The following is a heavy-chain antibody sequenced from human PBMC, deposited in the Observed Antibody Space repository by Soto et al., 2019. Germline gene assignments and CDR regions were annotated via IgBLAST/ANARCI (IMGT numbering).Heavy chain of an antibody. J-gene: IGHJ4*02. CDR2: IKQDGSEK. D-gene: IGHD4-17*01. Sequence: EVQLVESGGGLVQPGGSLRLSCAASGFSFSRYWMSWVRQAPGKGLEWVANIKQDGSEKYYVDSVKGRFTISRDNAKNSLYLQRNSLRAEDTAVYYCVGYGDYLRYYFDYWGQGTLLTVSS. V-gene: IGHV3-7*01. CDR3: VGYGDYLRYYFDY. CDR1: GFSFSRYW.